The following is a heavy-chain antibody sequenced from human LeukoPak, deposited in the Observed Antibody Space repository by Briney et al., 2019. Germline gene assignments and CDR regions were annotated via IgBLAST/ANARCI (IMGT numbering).Heavy chain of an antibody. J-gene: IGHJ5*02. Sequence: SETLSLTCTVSGGSISSYYWSWLRQPAGKGLEWIGHIYTSGSTNYNPSLKSRVTMSVDTSKNQSSLKLSSVTAADTAVYYCARERVQYYYDSSGYYNWFDPWGQGTLVTVSS. V-gene: IGHV4-4*07. CDR1: GGSISSYY. D-gene: IGHD3-22*01. CDR2: IYTSGST. CDR3: ARERVQYYYDSSGYYNWFDP.